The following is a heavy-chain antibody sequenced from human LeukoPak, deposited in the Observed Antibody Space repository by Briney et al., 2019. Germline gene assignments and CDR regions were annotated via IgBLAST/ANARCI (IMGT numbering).Heavy chain of an antibody. CDR3: ARDWWIQLEGSKVLWYMDV. D-gene: IGHD5-18*01. CDR2: IYYSGST. CDR1: GGSISSYY. J-gene: IGHJ6*03. V-gene: IGHV4-59*01. Sequence: PSETLSLTCTVSGGSISSYYWSWIRQPPGKGLEWIGYIYYSGSTNYNPSLKSRVTISVDTSKNQFSLKLSSVTAADTAVYYCARDWWIQLEGSKVLWYMDVWGKGTTVTVSS.